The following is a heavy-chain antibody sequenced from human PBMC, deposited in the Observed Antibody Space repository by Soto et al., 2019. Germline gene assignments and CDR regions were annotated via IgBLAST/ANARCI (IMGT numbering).Heavy chain of an antibody. CDR2: ISWNRGTI. D-gene: IGHD2-15*01. Sequence: EVQLVESGGGLVQPGRSLRLSCAASGFTFDDYAIHWVRQAPGKGLEWVSGISWNRGTIGYADSVKGRFTISRDNAKHSLYLQMNSLRAEDTALYYCTRSIGPSCYSSFDYFGQGTLVTVSS. CDR3: TRSIGPSCYSSFDY. CDR1: GFTFDDYA. V-gene: IGHV3-9*01. J-gene: IGHJ4*02.